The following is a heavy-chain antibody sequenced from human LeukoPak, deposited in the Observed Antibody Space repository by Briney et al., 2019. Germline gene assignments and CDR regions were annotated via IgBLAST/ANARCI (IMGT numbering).Heavy chain of an antibody. CDR2: FDPEEGET. CDR1: GYTLTKFS. D-gene: IGHD4-17*01. V-gene: IGHV1-24*01. CDR3: ALWRAGYGDYYYPDP. Sequence: ASVKVSCKVSGYTLTKFSIHWVRQAPGKGLEWMGGFDPEEGETIYAQEFQGRVTMTEDTSTDTAYMELSSLRSEDTAVYYCALWRAGYGDYYYPDPWGQGTLVTVSS. J-gene: IGHJ5*02.